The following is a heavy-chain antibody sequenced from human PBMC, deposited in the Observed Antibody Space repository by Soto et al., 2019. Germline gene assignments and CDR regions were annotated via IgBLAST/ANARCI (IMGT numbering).Heavy chain of an antibody. CDR3: ARHGYCSGGSCSRAFDI. CDR1: GGSISSSSYY. J-gene: IGHJ3*02. V-gene: IGHV4-39*01. D-gene: IGHD2-15*01. Sequence: QLQLQESGPGLVKPSETLSLTCTVSGGSISSSSYYWGWIRQPPGKGLEWIGSIYYSGSTYYNPSLKSRVTISVDTSKNQFFLKLSSVTAADTAVYYCARHGYCSGGSCSRAFDIWGQGTMVTVSS. CDR2: IYYSGST.